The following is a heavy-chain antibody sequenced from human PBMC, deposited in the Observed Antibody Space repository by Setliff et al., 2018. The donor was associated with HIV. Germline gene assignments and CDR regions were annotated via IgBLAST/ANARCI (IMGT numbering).Heavy chain of an antibody. J-gene: IGHJ4*02. CDR3: ARGPFVLRFLERLVYFDY. Sequence: SSETLSLTCAVYGGSFSGYYWSWIRQPPGKGLEWIGEINHSGSTNYNPSLKSRVTISVDTSKNQFSLKLTSVIAADTAIYYCARGPFVLRFLERLVYFDYWGQGKLVTVSS. V-gene: IGHV4-34*01. D-gene: IGHD3-3*01. CDR1: GGSFSGYY. CDR2: INHSGST.